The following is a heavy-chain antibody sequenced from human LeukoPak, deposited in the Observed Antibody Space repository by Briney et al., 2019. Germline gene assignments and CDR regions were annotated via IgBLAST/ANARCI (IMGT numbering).Heavy chain of an antibody. CDR2: IIPIFGTA. D-gene: IGHD3-16*01. J-gene: IGHJ4*02. Sequence: ASVKVSCTASGGTFSGYAISWVRQAPGQGLEWMGGIIPIFGTANYAQKFQGRVTITADESTSTAYMELSSLRSEDTAVYYCARGGGSHLFDYWGQGTLVTVSS. CDR1: GGTFSGYA. CDR3: ARGGGSHLFDY. V-gene: IGHV1-69*13.